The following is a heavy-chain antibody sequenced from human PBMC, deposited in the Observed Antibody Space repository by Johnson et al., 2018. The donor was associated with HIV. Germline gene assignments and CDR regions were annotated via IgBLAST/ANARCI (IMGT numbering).Heavy chain of an antibody. D-gene: IGHD5-12*01. CDR2: IRSKATSYAT. CDR3: TRHDGYDPRGYVGAFDI. CDR1: GFTFSGSA. V-gene: IGHV3-73*01. J-gene: IGHJ3*02. Sequence: VQLVESGGGLVKPGGSLRLSCAASGFTFSGSAMHWVRQASGNGLEWVGRIRSKATSYATAYAASVKGRFTISRDDSKNTAYLQMNSLKTEDTAVYYCTRHDGYDPRGYVGAFDIWGQGTMVTVSS.